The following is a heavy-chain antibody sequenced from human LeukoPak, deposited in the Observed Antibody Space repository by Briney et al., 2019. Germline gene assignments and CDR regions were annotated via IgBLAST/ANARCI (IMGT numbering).Heavy chain of an antibody. V-gene: IGHV3-23*01. CDR3: AKVCGIVGPTTGVDY. CDR1: GVTFTSSA. J-gene: IGHJ4*02. D-gene: IGHD1-26*01. CDR2: ISGSGSST. Sequence: GGSLRLSCAASGVTFTSSAMSWIRQAPGKGLEWVSTISGSGSSTYYADSVKGRFTISRDKSKNTVYLQMTSLRVEDTAVYYCAKVCGIVGPTTGVDYWGRGTLVTVSS.